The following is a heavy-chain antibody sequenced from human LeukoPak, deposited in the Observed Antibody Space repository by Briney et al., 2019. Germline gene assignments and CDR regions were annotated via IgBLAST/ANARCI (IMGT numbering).Heavy chain of an antibody. J-gene: IGHJ4*02. Sequence: KTSETLSLTCAVYGGSFSGYYWSWIRLPPGKGLEWIGEINHSGSTNYNPSLKSRVTISVDTSKNQFSLKLSSVTAADTAVYYCARGRGDSSGYYNFDYWGQGTLVTDSS. V-gene: IGHV4-34*01. CDR1: GGSFSGYY. CDR3: ARGRGDSSGYYNFDY. CDR2: INHSGST. D-gene: IGHD3-22*01.